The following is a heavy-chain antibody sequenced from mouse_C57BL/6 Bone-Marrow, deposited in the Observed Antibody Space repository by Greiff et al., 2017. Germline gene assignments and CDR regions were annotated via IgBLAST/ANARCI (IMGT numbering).Heavy chain of an antibody. CDR2: IYPRSGNT. V-gene: IGHV1-81*01. Sequence: VQLQQSGAELARPGASVKLSCKASGYTFTSYGISWVKQRTGQGLEWIGEIYPRSGNTYYTEKFKGKATLTADKSSSTAYMELRSLTSEDSAVYFCAPSSYYYGISYGAYWGQGTLVTVSA. D-gene: IGHD1-1*01. CDR1: GYTFTSYG. J-gene: IGHJ3*01. CDR3: APSSYYYGISYGAY.